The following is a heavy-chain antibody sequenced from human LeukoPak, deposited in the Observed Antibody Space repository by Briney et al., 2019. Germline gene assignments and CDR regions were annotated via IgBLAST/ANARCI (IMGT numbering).Heavy chain of an antibody. V-gene: IGHV4-61*02. CDR2: IYTSGST. J-gene: IGHJ5*01. CDR1: GGSISSGSYY. CDR3: ARGLNWFDY. D-gene: IGHD3-16*01. Sequence: SQTLSLTCTVSGGSISSGSYYWSWIRQPAGKGLEWIGRIYTSGSTNYNPSLKSRVTISVDTSKHQFSLKLTSMTAADTAVYYCARGLNWFDYWGQGTLVTVSS.